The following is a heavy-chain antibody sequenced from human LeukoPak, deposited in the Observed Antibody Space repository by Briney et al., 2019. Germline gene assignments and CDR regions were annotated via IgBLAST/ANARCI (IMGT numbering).Heavy chain of an antibody. V-gene: IGHV3-53*01. CDR1: GFTVNSKY. Sequence: QPGGSLRLSCAASGFTVNSKYMNWVRQAPGKGLEWVSVIYDGGSTYYADSVKGRFTISRDNSKNTLYLQMNSLRAEDTAVYYCARVDTVSGILAWGQGTLVTVSS. CDR3: ARVDTVSGILA. CDR2: IYDGGST. J-gene: IGHJ5*02. D-gene: IGHD5-18*01.